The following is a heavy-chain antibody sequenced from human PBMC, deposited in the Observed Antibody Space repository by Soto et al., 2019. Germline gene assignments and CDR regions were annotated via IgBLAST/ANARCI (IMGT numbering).Heavy chain of an antibody. Sequence: QITLRESGPTLVKPAQTLTLTCTFSEFSLSTSGVGVGWIRQPPGKALEWIGLLYWDDDRRYSPSLRSRLTMTKDTSNDQVVRTLTNLVPGDAATYFCPHYTVTTYIDVWGNGTTVTVSS. CDR3: PHYTVTTYIDV. CDR2: LYWDDDR. V-gene: IGHV2-5*02. D-gene: IGHD4-17*01. J-gene: IGHJ6*03. CDR1: EFSLSTSGVG.